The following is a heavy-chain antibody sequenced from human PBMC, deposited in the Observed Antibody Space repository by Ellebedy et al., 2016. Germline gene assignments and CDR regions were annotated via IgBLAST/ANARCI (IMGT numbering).Heavy chain of an antibody. Sequence: GESLKISXAASGFTFSSYAMSWVRQAPGKGLEWVSAIRGSGGSTYYADSVKGRFTISRDNSKNTLYLQMNSLRAEDTAVYYCAKRDYDILTGHFDYWGQGTLVTVSS. V-gene: IGHV3-23*01. CDR1: GFTFSSYA. J-gene: IGHJ4*02. D-gene: IGHD3-9*01. CDR2: IRGSGGST. CDR3: AKRDYDILTGHFDY.